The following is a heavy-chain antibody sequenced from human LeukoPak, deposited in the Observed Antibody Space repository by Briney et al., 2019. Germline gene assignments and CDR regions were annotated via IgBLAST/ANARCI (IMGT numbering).Heavy chain of an antibody. J-gene: IGHJ6*02. CDR3: ARGGGLDV. D-gene: IGHD3-16*01. CDR2: ISSGSTYT. V-gene: IGHV3-21*04. Sequence: PGGSLRLSCAASGLTFSSYSMNWVRQAPGKGLEWVSSISSGSTYTYYADSVKGRFTISRDNAKNSLYLQMSNLRAEDTAVYFCARGGGLDVWGQGATVTVSS. CDR1: GLTFSSYS.